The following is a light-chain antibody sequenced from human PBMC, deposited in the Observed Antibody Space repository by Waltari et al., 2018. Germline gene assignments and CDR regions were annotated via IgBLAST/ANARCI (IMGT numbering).Light chain of an antibody. V-gene: IGKV1-39*01. Sequence: DIQMTQSPSSLSASVGDRVSITCRAGQSVGSYVNWYQHKAGQPPKLLIYFASSLQIGVPSRFRGSGSGADFTLTISSVQPEDVATYYCQQSLSPPWTFGQGTKVEI. CDR3: QQSLSPPWT. J-gene: IGKJ1*01. CDR2: FAS. CDR1: QSVGSY.